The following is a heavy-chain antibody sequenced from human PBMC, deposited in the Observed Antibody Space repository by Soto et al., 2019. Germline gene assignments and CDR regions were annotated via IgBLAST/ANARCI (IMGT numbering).Heavy chain of an antibody. CDR2: INPADSDT. D-gene: IGHD3-9*01. V-gene: IGHV5-51*01. CDR1: GYSFTNYG. CDR3: VRPDSTGYYSH. J-gene: IGHJ4*02. Sequence: ESLKISCKGSGYSFTNYGIGWVGHMPVKGLDWMGIINPADSDTRYSPSFQGQVTVSVDKSISTAYLQRGSLKASDTAMYYCVRPDSTGYYSHWGQGTPVTVSS.